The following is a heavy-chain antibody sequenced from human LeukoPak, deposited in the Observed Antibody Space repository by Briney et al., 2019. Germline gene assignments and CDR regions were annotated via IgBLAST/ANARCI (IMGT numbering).Heavy chain of an antibody. CDR3: ARDYSITGTNGAFDI. Sequence: PGGSLRLSCAASGFTFSSYWMSWVRQAPGKGLEWVANIKQDGSEKYYVASVKGRFTISRDNAKNSLYLQMNSLRAEDTAVYYCARDYSITGTNGAFDIWGQGTMVTVSS. V-gene: IGHV3-7*01. D-gene: IGHD1-20*01. J-gene: IGHJ3*02. CDR2: IKQDGSEK. CDR1: GFTFSSYW.